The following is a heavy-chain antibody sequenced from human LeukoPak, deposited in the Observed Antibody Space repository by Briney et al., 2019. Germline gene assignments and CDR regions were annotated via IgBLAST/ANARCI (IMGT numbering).Heavy chain of an antibody. D-gene: IGHD5-12*01. V-gene: IGHV4-34*01. CDR2: IHYSGRI. CDR1: GGSFSGYY. CDR3: AISFSGYDPLYFDY. Sequence: PSETLSLTCAVYGGSFSGYYWTWIRQPPGKGLEWIGEIHYSGRISYNPSLKSRVTISVDTSKNQFSLKLSSVTAADTAVYYCAISFSGYDPLYFDYWGQGTLVTVSS. J-gene: IGHJ4*02.